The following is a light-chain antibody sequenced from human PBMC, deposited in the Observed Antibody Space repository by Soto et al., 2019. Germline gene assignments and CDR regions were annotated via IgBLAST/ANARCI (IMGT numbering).Light chain of an antibody. J-gene: IGLJ1*01. CDR1: SSNIGGNS. CDR3: GSWDSRLSAYG. CDR2: DDN. V-gene: IGLV1-51*01. Sequence: QSVLTQPPSVSAAPGQKVTISCSGSSSNIGGNSVSWYQQLPGTAPKLLIYDDNKRPSGIPDRFSGSKSGTSATLGITGFQTGDEADYYCGSWDSRLSAYGFGTGTNVSGL.